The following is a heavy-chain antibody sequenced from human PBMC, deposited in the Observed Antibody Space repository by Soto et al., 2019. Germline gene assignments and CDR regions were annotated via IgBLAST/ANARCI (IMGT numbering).Heavy chain of an antibody. D-gene: IGHD3-9*01. Sequence: EVQLVESGGGLVKPGGSLRLSCAASGFTFSSYSMKWVRQAPGKGLEWVSSNSSSSSYINYADSVKGRFTISRDNAKNSLYLQMNSLRAEDTAVYYCARVRYDILTGYGDFDYWGQGTLVTVSS. J-gene: IGHJ4*02. CDR1: GFTFSSYS. CDR3: ARVRYDILTGYGDFDY. CDR2: NSSSSSYI. V-gene: IGHV3-21*01.